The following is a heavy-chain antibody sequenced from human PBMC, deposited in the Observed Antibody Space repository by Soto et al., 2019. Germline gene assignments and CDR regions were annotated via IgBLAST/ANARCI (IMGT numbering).Heavy chain of an antibody. CDR1: GGIFSSYT. CDR3: ARTESQDAFNV. CDR2: IVPVIGKP. V-gene: IGHV1-69*02. J-gene: IGHJ3*01. Sequence: QVQLVQSGAEVKRPGSSVKVSCKTSGGIFSSYTVNWVRQAPGQGLQWMGRIVPVIGKPTYAQNFQGRVTITADNSASTAYMELSSLRSEDTAVYYCARTESQDAFNVWGHGTQVTVSS.